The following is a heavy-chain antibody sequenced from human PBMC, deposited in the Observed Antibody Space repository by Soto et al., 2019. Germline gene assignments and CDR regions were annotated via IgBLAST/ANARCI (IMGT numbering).Heavy chain of an antibody. J-gene: IGHJ5*02. V-gene: IGHV4-38-2*02. CDR2: IYHSGDT. CDR3: ARDSSSLDP. D-gene: IGHD6-13*01. Sequence: SETLSLTCAVSAYSISSCFYWGWIRQPPGKGLEWIGSIYHSGDTYYTPSLKSRVTISVDTSKNQFSLKLSSVTAADTAVYYCARDSSSLDPWGQGTLVTVSS. CDR1: AYSISSCFY.